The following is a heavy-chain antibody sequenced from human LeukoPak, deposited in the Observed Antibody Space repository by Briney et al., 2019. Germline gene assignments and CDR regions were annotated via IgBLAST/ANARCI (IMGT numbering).Heavy chain of an antibody. V-gene: IGHV4-59*01. J-gene: IGHJ3*02. CDR2: IYYSGST. CDR1: GGSISSYY. Sequence: SETLSLTCTVSGGSISSYYWSWIRQPPGKGLEWIGYIYYSGSTNYNPSLKSRVTISVDTSKNQFSLKLSSVTAADTAVYYCARRLCSSTTCYYAFDIWGQGTMVTVSS. D-gene: IGHD2-2*01. CDR3: ARRLCSSTTCYYAFDI.